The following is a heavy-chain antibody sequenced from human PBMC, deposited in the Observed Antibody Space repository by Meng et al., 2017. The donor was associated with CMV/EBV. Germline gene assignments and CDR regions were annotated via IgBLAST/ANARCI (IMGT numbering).Heavy chain of an antibody. CDR1: GYTFTSYD. CDR3: ARSVVGVPASPLRAYFDY. J-gene: IGHJ4*02. V-gene: IGHV1-8*02. CDR2: MNPNSGNT. D-gene: IGHD2-2*01. Sequence: ASVKVSCKASGYTFTSYDINWVRQATGQGLEWMGWMNPNSGNTGYAQKFQGRVTMTRNTSISTAYMELSSLRSEDTAVYYCARSVVGVPASPLRAYFDYWGQGTLVTVSS.